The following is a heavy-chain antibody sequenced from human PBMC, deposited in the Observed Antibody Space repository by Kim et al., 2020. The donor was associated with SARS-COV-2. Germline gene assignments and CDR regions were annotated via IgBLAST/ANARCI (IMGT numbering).Heavy chain of an antibody. V-gene: IGHV5-10-1*01. CDR3: ARHGLTDILTGYFLDAFDM. D-gene: IGHD3-9*01. CDR1: GYSFTSYW. CDR2: IDPSDSYT. Sequence: GESLKISCKCSGYSFTSYWISWVRQMPAKGLEWMGRIDPSDSYTNYSPSFQGHVTISADRSISTAYLPWSSLKASDTVMYYCARHGLTDILTGYFLDAFDMWGEGTMVTVSS. J-gene: IGHJ3*02.